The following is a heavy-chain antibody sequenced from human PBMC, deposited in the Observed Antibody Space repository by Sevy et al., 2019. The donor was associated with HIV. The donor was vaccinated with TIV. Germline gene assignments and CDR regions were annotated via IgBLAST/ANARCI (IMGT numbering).Heavy chain of an antibody. CDR2: INPESGDT. D-gene: IGHD3-3*01. CDR3: ARGPLVSYYDCWKRAPDY. J-gene: IGHJ4*02. Sequence: ASVKVSCKASGYIFSGYYFYWVRQAPGQGLELMGWINPESGDTNYARKFQGRVTMTRDTSVTTAYMTLSRLKSNDTALYYCARGPLVSYYDCWKRAPDYWGQGTLVTVSS. V-gene: IGHV1-2*02. CDR1: GYIFSGYY.